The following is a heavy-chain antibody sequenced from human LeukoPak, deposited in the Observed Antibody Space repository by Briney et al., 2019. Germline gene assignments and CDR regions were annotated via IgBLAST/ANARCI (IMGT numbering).Heavy chain of an antibody. CDR3: ARGRQDVTMIVVVMTAVSYYLDV. CDR2: MNPSGST. J-gene: IGHJ6*03. Sequence: PSETLSLTCAVYGGSFSGYYWTWIRQTPDKGLEWIGEMNPSGSTSYNPSLKSRVTISVDTSKNQFSLKLSSVTAADTAVYYCARGRQDVTMIVVVMTAVSYYLDVWGKGTTVTVS. CDR1: GGSFSGYY. D-gene: IGHD3-22*01. V-gene: IGHV4-34*01.